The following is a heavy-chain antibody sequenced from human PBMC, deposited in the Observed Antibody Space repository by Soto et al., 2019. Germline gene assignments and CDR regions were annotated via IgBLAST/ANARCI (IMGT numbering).Heavy chain of an antibody. CDR1: GFTFSSYA. V-gene: IGHV3-23*01. CDR2: ISGSGGST. Sequence: PGGSLRLSCAASGFTFSSYAMSWVRQAPGEGLEWVSAISGSGGSTYYADSVKGRFTISRDNSKNTLYLQMNSLRAEDTAVYYCAKSGRYFDWLLYYYGMDVWGQGTTVTVSS. CDR3: AKSGRYFDWLLYYYGMDV. J-gene: IGHJ6*02. D-gene: IGHD3-9*01.